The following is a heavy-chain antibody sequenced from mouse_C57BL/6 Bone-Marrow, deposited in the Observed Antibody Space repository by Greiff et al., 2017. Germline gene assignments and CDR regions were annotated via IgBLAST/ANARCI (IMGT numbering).Heavy chain of an antibody. J-gene: IGHJ4*01. CDR2: IRNKANNHAT. Sequence: EVMLVESGGGLVQPGGSMKLSCAASGFTFSDAWMDWVRQSPEKGLEWVAEIRNKANNHATYYAESVKGRFTISRDDSKSSVYLQMNSLRAEDTGIYYCTRGTTVVAGAMDYWGQGTSVTVSS. V-gene: IGHV6-6*01. CDR3: TRGTTVVAGAMDY. D-gene: IGHD1-1*01. CDR1: GFTFSDAW.